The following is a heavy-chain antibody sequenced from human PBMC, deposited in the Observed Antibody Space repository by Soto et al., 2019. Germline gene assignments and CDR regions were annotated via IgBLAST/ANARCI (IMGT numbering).Heavy chain of an antibody. V-gene: IGHV3-7*01. CDR1: GFTFSSYW. CDR3: ARIAASGRGWDV. J-gene: IGHJ6*02. Sequence: EVQLVESGGGLVQPGGSLRLSCVDSGFTFSSYWMSWVRQAPVKGLEWVADIKQDGSEENYVDSVKGRFTISRDNAKNSMYPQMNSLRVEDTAVYYCARIAASGRGWDVWGQGTTVVVSS. CDR2: IKQDGSEE. D-gene: IGHD6-13*01.